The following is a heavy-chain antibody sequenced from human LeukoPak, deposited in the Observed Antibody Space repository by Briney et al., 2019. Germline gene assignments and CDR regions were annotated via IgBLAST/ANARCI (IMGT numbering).Heavy chain of an antibody. CDR2: ISYGGSNK. Sequence: GGSLRLSCAASGFTFSSYAMHWVRQAPGKGLEWVAVISYGGSNKYYADSVKGRFTISRDNSKNTLYLQMNSLRAEDTAVYYCAKVEIVVVLAKGYFDYWGQGTLVTVSS. CDR1: GFTFSSYA. V-gene: IGHV3-30*04. J-gene: IGHJ4*02. CDR3: AKVEIVVVLAKGYFDY. D-gene: IGHD2-15*01.